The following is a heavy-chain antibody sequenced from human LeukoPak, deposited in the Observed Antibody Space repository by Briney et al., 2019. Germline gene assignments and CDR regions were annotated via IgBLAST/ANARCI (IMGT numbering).Heavy chain of an antibody. CDR2: IHPGDSDT. Sequence: GESLKISCKGSGYSFTSYWIAWVRQMPGKGLEWMGIIHPGDSDTRYSPSLQGQVTISADKSISTAYLQWSSLKASDTAKYYCARAYGYCSAGSCYYYGMDVWGQGTTVTVSS. CDR1: GYSFTSYW. J-gene: IGHJ6*02. CDR3: ARAYGYCSAGSCYYYGMDV. D-gene: IGHD2-15*01. V-gene: IGHV5-51*01.